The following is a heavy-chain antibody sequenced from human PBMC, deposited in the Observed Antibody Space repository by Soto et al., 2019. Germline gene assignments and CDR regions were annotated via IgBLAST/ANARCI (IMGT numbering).Heavy chain of an antibody. D-gene: IGHD2-15*01. Sequence: PGGSLRLSCAASGFTFSDYYMSWIRQAPGKGLEWVSYISSSSSYTNYADSVKGRFTISRDNAKNSLYLQMNSLRAEDTAVYYCAREGTYCSGGSCQNGMDVWRQGTTVTVSS. CDR2: ISSSSSYT. CDR1: GFTFSDYY. V-gene: IGHV3-11*06. CDR3: AREGTYCSGGSCQNGMDV. J-gene: IGHJ6*02.